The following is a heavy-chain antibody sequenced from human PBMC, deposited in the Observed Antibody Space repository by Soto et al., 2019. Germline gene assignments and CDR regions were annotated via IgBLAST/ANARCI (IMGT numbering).Heavy chain of an antibody. CDR1: GYTFTSYD. Sequence: QVQLVQSGAEVKKPGASVKVCCKASGYTFTSYDINCGRQATGQGLEWMGWMNPNGGNTGYAQKFQGRVTMTRNTSISTAYMELSSLRSEDTAVYYCARWPDGYYYYGMDVWGQGTTVTVSS. V-gene: IGHV1-8*01. CDR2: MNPNGGNT. CDR3: ARWPDGYYYYGMDV. J-gene: IGHJ6*02.